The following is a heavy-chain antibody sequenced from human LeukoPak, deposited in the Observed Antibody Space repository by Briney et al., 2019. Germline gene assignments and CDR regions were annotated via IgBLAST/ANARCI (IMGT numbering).Heavy chain of an antibody. Sequence: SETLSLTCAVYGGSFSGYYWSWIRQPPGKGLEWIGEINHSGSTNYNPSLKSRVTISADTSKNQFSLKLSSVTAADTAVYYCALEESNWFDPWGQGTLVTVSS. CDR2: INHSGST. CDR1: GGSFSGYY. V-gene: IGHV4-34*01. CDR3: ALEESNWFDP. D-gene: IGHD5-24*01. J-gene: IGHJ5*02.